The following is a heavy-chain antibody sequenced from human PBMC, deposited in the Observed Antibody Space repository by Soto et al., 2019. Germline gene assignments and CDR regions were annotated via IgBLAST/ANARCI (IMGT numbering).Heavy chain of an antibody. CDR2: INPNSGGT. Sequence: ASVKVSCKASGYTFAGYYMHWVRQAPGQGLEWMGWINPNSGGTNYAQKFQGWVTMTRDTSISTAYMELSRLRSDDTAVYYCARGWDSGNNYYYYYGMDVWGQGTTVTVSS. CDR1: GYTFAGYY. D-gene: IGHD3-10*01. V-gene: IGHV1-2*04. J-gene: IGHJ6*02. CDR3: ARGWDSGNNYYYYYGMDV.